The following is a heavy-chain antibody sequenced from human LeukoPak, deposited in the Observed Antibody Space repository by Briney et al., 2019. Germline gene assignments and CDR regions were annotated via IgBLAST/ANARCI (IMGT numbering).Heavy chain of an antibody. Sequence: ASVKVSCKASGYTFTGYYMHWVRQAPGQGLEWMGWISAYNGNTNYAQKLQGRVTMTTDTSTSTAYMELRSLRSDDTAVYYCAREIYDSSGYYYRSFDYWGQGTLVTVSS. CDR3: AREIYDSSGYYYRSFDY. CDR1: GYTFTGYY. CDR2: ISAYNGNT. V-gene: IGHV1-18*04. D-gene: IGHD3-22*01. J-gene: IGHJ4*02.